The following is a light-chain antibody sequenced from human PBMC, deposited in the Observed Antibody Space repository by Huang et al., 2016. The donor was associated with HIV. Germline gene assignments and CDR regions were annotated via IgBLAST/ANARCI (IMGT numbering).Light chain of an antibody. Sequence: EIVMTQSPDTLSVSPGESATLSCRASQTINRNLAWYQQKLGQAPKRLIFDASTRATGIPARFSGSGSGTEFTLTISSLQSADFAVYYCQQYSNWPRTFGQGTKVEIK. CDR3: QQYSNWPRT. V-gene: IGKV3D-15*01. J-gene: IGKJ1*01. CDR2: DAS. CDR1: QTINRN.